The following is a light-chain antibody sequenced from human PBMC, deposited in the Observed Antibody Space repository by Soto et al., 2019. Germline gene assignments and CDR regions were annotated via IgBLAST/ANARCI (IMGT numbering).Light chain of an antibody. Sequence: EIVMTQSPATLSVSPGERATLSCRASQSVSSNLAWYQQKPGQAPRLLIYGASTRATGITARFSGSGSGTAFTLAISSLQSEDFAVYDCQQYNNWPTFDPGTKVDIK. CDR2: GAS. CDR3: QQYNNWPT. CDR1: QSVSSN. V-gene: IGKV3-15*01. J-gene: IGKJ3*01.